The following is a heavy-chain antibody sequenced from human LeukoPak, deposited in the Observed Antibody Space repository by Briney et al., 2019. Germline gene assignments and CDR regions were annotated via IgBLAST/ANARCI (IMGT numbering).Heavy chain of an antibody. CDR1: GGSITNYY. CDR3: ARRAVSGTGGWFDP. CDR2: IYYTGST. V-gene: IGHV4-59*01. Sequence: SETLSLTCTVSGGSITNYYWSWIRQPPVKGLQWIGYIYYTGSTKYNPSLKSRVTISVDTSKNQFSLKLNSVTAADTAVYYCARRAVSGTGGWFDPWGQGTLVAVSS. J-gene: IGHJ5*02. D-gene: IGHD6-19*01.